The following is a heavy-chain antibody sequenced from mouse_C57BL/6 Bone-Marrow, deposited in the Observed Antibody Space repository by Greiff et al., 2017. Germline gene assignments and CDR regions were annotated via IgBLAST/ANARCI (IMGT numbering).Heavy chain of an antibody. CDR3: ARNGYSFYYAMDY. V-gene: IGHV1-81*01. CDR2: IYPRSGNT. D-gene: IGHD2-3*01. Sequence: VHLVESGAELARPGASVKLSCKASGYTFTSYGISWVKQRTGQGLEWIGEIYPRSGNTYYNEKFKGKATLTADKSSSTAYMELRSLTSDDSAVYFCARNGYSFYYAMDYWGQGTSVTVSS. J-gene: IGHJ4*01. CDR1: GYTFTSYG.